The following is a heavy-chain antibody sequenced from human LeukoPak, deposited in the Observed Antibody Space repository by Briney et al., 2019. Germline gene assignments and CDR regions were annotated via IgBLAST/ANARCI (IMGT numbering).Heavy chain of an antibody. CDR1: GFTFDGYA. J-gene: IGHJ3*02. CDR3: AKGGVVVAATEAFDI. V-gene: IGHV3-9*01. Sequence: GGSLRLSCAASGFTFDGYAMHWVRQAPGKGLEWVSGISWNSGSIGYADSVKGRFTISRDNAKNSLYLQMNSLRAEDTALYYCAKGGVVVAATEAFDIWGQGTMVTVSS. D-gene: IGHD2-15*01. CDR2: ISWNSGSI.